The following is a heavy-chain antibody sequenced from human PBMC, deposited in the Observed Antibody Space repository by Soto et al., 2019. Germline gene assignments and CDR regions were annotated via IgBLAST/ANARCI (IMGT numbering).Heavy chain of an antibody. D-gene: IGHD4-17*01. CDR1: GFTFSSYW. Sequence: GGSLRLSCAASGFTFSSYWMSWVRQAPGKGLEWVANIKQDGSDKYYVDSVNGRFTISRDNAKNSLYLQMNSLRAEDTAVYYCAGLNGDLYYFDYWGQGTLVTVSS. V-gene: IGHV3-7*05. CDR3: AGLNGDLYYFDY. J-gene: IGHJ4*02. CDR2: IKQDGSDK.